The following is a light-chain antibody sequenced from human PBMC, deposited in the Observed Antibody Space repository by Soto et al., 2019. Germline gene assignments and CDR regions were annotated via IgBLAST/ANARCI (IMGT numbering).Light chain of an antibody. CDR3: SSYSSSSTVV. J-gene: IGLJ2*01. CDR2: DVS. Sequence: QSALTQPASVSGSPGQSITISCTGTSSDVGGYNYVSWYQLHPGKAPKLMIYDVSDRPSGVSNRFSGSKSGNTASLTISGLQAEDEADYSCSSYSSSSTVVFGGGTKVTVL. V-gene: IGLV2-14*01. CDR1: SSDVGGYNY.